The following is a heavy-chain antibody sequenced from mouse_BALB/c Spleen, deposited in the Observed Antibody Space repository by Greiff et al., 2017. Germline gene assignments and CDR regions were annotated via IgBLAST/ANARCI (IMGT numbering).Heavy chain of an antibody. Sequence: EVKLMESGGGLVQPGGSLRLSCATSGFTFTDYYMSWVRQPPGKALEWLGFIRTKANGYTAEYSASVKGRFTISRDNSQSILYLQMNTLRAEDSATYYCARVTGGDYLDYWGQGTTLTVSS. J-gene: IGHJ2*01. CDR2: IRTKANGYTA. V-gene: IGHV7-3*02. D-gene: IGHD4-1*01. CDR3: ARVTGGDYLDY. CDR1: GFTFTDYY.